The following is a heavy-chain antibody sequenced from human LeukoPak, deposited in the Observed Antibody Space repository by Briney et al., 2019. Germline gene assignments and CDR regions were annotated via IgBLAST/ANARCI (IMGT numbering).Heavy chain of an antibody. CDR3: ARGKWGYYDSSGSALLDY. CDR2: INHSGST. J-gene: IGHJ4*02. V-gene: IGHV4-34*01. D-gene: IGHD3-22*01. Sequence: SETLSLTCAVYGGSFSGYYWSWIRQPPGKGLEWIGEINHSGSTNYNPSLKSRVTISVDTSKNQFSLKLSSVTAADTAVYYCARGKWGYYDSSGSALLDYWGQGTLVTVSS. CDR1: GGSFSGYY.